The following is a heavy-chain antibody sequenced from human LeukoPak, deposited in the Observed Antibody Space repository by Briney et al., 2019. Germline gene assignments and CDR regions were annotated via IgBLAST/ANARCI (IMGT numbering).Heavy chain of an antibody. V-gene: IGHV3-30-3*01. J-gene: IGHJ4*02. D-gene: IGHD1-26*01. CDR3: ASGSYYYVDY. CDR2: IPYDGSNK. Sequence: GGSLRLTCATSGFTFSSYAMHWVRQAPGKGLEWVAVIPYDGSNKYYADSVKGRFTISRDNSKNTLYLQMNSLRAEDTAVYYCASGSYYYVDYWGQGTLVTVSS. CDR1: GFTFSSYA.